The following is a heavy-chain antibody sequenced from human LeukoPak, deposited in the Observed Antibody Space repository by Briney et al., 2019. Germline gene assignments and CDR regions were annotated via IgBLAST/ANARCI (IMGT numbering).Heavy chain of an antibody. V-gene: IGHV3-30*02. CDR3: AKGFGDYVSYYYCMDV. D-gene: IGHD4-17*01. CDR2: IRYDGSNK. Sequence: GGSLRLSCAASGFTFSSYGMHWVRQAPGKGLEWVAFIRYDGSNKYYADSVKGRFTISRDNSKNTLYLQMNSLRAEDTAVYYCAKGFGDYVSYYYCMDVWGKGTTVTVSS. CDR1: GFTFSSYG. J-gene: IGHJ6*03.